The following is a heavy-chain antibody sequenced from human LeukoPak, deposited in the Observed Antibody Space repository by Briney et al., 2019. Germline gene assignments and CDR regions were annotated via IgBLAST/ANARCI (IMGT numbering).Heavy chain of an antibody. CDR1: GFTFSSYS. D-gene: IGHD3/OR15-3a*01. CDR3: TRAVAADDFSPGY. Sequence: GGSLRLSCVASGFTFSSYSMNWGRQAPGKGLEWVSCISSTSRYIYYADSVKGRFTISRDNAKNSVYLQINSLRAEDTAVYYCTRAVAADDFSPGYWGQGTLVTVSS. V-gene: IGHV3-21*01. CDR2: ISSTSRYI. J-gene: IGHJ4*02.